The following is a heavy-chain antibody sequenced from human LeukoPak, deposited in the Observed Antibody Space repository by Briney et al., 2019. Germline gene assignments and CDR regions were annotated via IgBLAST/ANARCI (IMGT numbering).Heavy chain of an antibody. CDR3: SRVGGGYDFGY. J-gene: IGHJ4*02. V-gene: IGHV3-53*01. Sequence: GGSLRLSCAASGFTVSSNYMSWVRQAPGKGLEWVSVIYSGGSTYYAGSVKGRLTVSRDNSKNTLYLQMNSLRAEDTAVYYCSRVGGGYDFGYWGQGTLVTVSS. D-gene: IGHD5-12*01. CDR1: GFTVSSNY. CDR2: IYSGGST.